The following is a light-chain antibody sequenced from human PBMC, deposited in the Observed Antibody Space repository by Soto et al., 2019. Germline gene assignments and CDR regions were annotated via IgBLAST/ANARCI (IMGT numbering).Light chain of an antibody. CDR1: SSDVGGYNH. J-gene: IGLJ2*01. CDR2: DVS. V-gene: IGLV2-14*01. Sequence: QSALTQPASVSGSPGQSITVSCTGTSSDVGGYNHVCWYQQHPGKAPKLMIYDVSTRPSGVSYRFSGSKSGNTASLTISGLQAEDEADYYCSSYTSSNTVIFGGGTKLTVL. CDR3: SSYTSSNTVI.